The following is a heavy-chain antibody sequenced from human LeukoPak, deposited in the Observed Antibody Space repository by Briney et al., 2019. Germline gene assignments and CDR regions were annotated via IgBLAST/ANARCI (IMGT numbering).Heavy chain of an antibody. CDR2: IYYSGST. Sequence: SETLSLTCTVSGGSISSYYWSWIRQPPGKGLEWIGYIYYSGSTNYNPSLKSRVTISVDTSKNQFSLKLSSVTAADTAVYYRAREMLLWFGEANYYYYMDVWGKGTTVTVSS. CDR3: AREMLLWFGEANYYYYMDV. CDR1: GGSISSYY. J-gene: IGHJ6*03. D-gene: IGHD3-10*01. V-gene: IGHV4-59*01.